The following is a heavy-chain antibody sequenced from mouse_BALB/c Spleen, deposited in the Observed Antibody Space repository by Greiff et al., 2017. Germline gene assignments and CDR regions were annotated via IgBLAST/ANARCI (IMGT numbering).Heavy chain of an antibody. J-gene: IGHJ4*01. CDR2: ISSGGSYT. V-gene: IGHV5-9-4*01. CDR1: GFTFSSYA. CDR3: ATTVVARRDAMDY. Sequence: EVMLVESGGGLVKPGGSLKLSCAASGFTFSSYAMSWVPQSPEKRLEWVAEISSGGSYTYYPDTVTGRFTISRDNAKNTLYLEMSSLRSEDTAMYYCATTVVARRDAMDYWGQGTSVTVSS. D-gene: IGHD1-1*01.